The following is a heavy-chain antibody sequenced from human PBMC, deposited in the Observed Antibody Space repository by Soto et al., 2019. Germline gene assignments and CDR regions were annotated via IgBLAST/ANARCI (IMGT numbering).Heavy chain of an antibody. CDR1: GGSISSYY. CDR3: ASSYPEGMDV. J-gene: IGHJ6*02. Sequence: SETLSLTCTVSGGSISSYYWSWIRQPPGKGLEWIGYIYYSGSTYYNPSLKSRVTISVDTPKNQFSLKLSSVTAADTAVYYCASSYPEGMDVWGQGTTVTVSS. V-gene: IGHV4-30-4*01. D-gene: IGHD3-10*01. CDR2: IYYSGST.